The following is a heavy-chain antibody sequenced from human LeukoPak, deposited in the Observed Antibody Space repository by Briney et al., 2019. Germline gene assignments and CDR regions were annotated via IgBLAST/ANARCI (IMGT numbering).Heavy chain of an antibody. J-gene: IGHJ4*02. D-gene: IGHD3-10*01. CDR2: YYWNNDK. Sequence: TLSLTCTVSGGSIRNYYWSWIRQPPGKALEWLAVYYWNNDKSYSPSLKSRLTITKDTSENQVVLIMTNLDPVDTGTYYCAHKGRGSGSYTMWGKGTLVTVSS. CDR3: AHKGRGSGSYTM. V-gene: IGHV2-5*01. CDR1: GGSIRNYYW.